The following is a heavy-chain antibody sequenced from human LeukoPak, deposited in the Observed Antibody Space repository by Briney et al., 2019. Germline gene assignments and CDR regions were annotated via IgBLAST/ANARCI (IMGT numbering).Heavy chain of an antibody. CDR1: VGSISNYF. V-gene: IGHV4-59*01. D-gene: IGHD3-10*01. Sequence: SETLSLTCTVWVGSISNYFWSWIRQPPGKGLEGIGYIYYTWSTSYNPSLKSQVTISVGTSKNQFSLILGSVTAADTAVYYCARPSRSISTAGAFDIWGQGTMVTVSS. J-gene: IGHJ3*02. CDR3: ARPSRSISTAGAFDI. CDR2: IYYTWST.